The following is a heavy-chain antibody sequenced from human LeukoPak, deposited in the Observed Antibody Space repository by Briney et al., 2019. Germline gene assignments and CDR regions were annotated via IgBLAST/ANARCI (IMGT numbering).Heavy chain of an antibody. CDR3: ARGGVRGELQIYFEY. D-gene: IGHD1-7*01. CDR1: GGNFRSYG. Sequence: SVKVSCKASGGNFRSYGISWVRQAPGQGLAWMGVIVPILGPATYAQKFQDGLTITADESTSTVYMELSSLKSEDTAVYYCARGGVRGELQIYFEYWGQGTLVTVSS. J-gene: IGHJ4*02. V-gene: IGHV1-69*13. CDR2: IVPILGPA.